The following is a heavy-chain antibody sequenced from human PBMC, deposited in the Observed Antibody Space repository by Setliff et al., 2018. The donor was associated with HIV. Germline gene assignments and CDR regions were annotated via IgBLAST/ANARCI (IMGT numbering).Heavy chain of an antibody. CDR1: GDSVNSYNYY. CDR2: IYYSGSS. D-gene: IGHD3-9*01. V-gene: IGHV4-31*03. CDR3: VRNSFDYVEEE. Sequence: SETLSLTCKVSGDSVNSYNYYWSWIRQHPGKGLEWIGYIYYSGSSYYNPSVRSRVIMSLDTSENHFSLKLSSVTAADTAVYYCVRNSFDYVEEEWGQGTQVTVAS. J-gene: IGHJ4*02.